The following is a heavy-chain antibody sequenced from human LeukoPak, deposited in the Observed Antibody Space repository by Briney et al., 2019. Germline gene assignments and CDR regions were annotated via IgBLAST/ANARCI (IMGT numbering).Heavy chain of an antibody. CDR2: TYYRSKWYN. Sequence: SQTLSLTFAISGDSVSINSAAWSWIRQSPSRGLEWLGRTYYRSKWYNDYAVSVKSRITINPDTSKNQFSLQLNSVTPEDTAVYYCARGARRDGYNANDYWGQGTLVTVSS. V-gene: IGHV6-1*01. J-gene: IGHJ4*02. CDR1: GDSVSINSAA. D-gene: IGHD5-24*01. CDR3: ARGARRDGYNANDY.